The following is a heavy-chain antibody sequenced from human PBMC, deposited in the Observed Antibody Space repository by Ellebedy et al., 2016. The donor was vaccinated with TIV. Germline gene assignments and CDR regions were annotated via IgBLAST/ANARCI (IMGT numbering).Heavy chain of an antibody. CDR2: ISSSDSTR. CDR1: GFTFSSYR. D-gene: IGHD3-10*01. J-gene: IGHJ6*02. CDR3: ARDRTNYYGSGSYYYSGMDV. V-gene: IGHV3-48*02. Sequence: PGGSLRLSCAASGFTFSSYRMNWVRQAPGKGLEWDSYISSSDSTRYYADSVKVRFTISRENAKNSLYLQMNSLRDEDTAVYYCARDRTNYYGSGSYYYSGMDVWGQGTTVTVSS.